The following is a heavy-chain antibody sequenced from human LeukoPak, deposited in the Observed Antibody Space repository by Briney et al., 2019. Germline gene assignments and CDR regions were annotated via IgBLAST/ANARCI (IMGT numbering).Heavy chain of an antibody. V-gene: IGHV1-18*01. CDR1: GYTFTSYG. Sequence: VASVKVSCMASGYTFTSYGISWVRQAPGQGLEWMGWISAYNGNTNYAQKLQGRVTMTTDTSTSTAYMELRRLRSDDTAVYYCARVAGPALYYYYMDVWGKGTTVTVSS. CDR3: ARVAGPALYYYYMDV. CDR2: ISAYNGNT. J-gene: IGHJ6*03. D-gene: IGHD3-10*01.